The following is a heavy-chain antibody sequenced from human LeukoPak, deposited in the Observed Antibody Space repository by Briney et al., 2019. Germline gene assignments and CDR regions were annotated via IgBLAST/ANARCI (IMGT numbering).Heavy chain of an antibody. CDR3: VRVPDLYAEYFQN. J-gene: IGHJ1*01. CDR1: GYTFTGYY. V-gene: IGHV1-2*06. Sequence: ASVKVSCKASGYTFTGYYMHWVRQAPGQGLEWMGRINPNSGDTNSAQKFQGRVTMTRDTSISTAYMELSSLRSDDTAVYYCVRVPDLYAEYFQNWGQGTLVTVSS. CDR2: INPNSGDT.